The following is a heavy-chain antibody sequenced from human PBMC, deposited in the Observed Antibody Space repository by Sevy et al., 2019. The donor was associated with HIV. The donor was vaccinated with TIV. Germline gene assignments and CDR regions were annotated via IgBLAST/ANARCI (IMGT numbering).Heavy chain of an antibody. J-gene: IGHJ3*02. D-gene: IGHD2-21*02. CDR2: IIPIFGAA. CDR3: ASPAYWGGGNCYSSDAFDM. CDR1: GGTFSSYA. Sequence: ASVKVSCKASGGTFSSYAINWVRQAPGQGLEWMGRIIPIFGAADYAQKFQGRVTITADESTSTVYMQLSRLRSEDTAVYYCASPAYWGGGNCYSSDAFDMWGHGTMVTVSS. V-gene: IGHV1-69*13.